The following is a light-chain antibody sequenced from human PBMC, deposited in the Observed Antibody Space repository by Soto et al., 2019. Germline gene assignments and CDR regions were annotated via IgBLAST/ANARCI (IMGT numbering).Light chain of an antibody. Sequence: QSALTQSASVSGSTGRSITISCTGSSSDVGGYNYVSWYQQHPGKAPKLMIYDVSNRPSGASNRFSGSKSGNTASLTISGLQAEDEAHYYCSSYTSSSTLVVFGGGTKLTV. J-gene: IGLJ2*01. V-gene: IGLV2-14*01. CDR1: SSDVGGYNY. CDR3: SSYTSSSTLVV. CDR2: DVS.